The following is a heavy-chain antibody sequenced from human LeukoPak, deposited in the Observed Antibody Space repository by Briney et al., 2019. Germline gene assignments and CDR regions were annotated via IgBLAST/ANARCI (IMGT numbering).Heavy chain of an antibody. V-gene: IGHV3-23*01. Sequence: GGSLRLSCAASGFTFSSYGMSWVRQAPGKGLEWVSAISGSGGSTYYADSVKGRFTISRDNSKNTLYLQMNSLRAEDTAVYYCARRGYSYGSHGMDVWGQGTTVTVSS. CDR3: ARRGYSYGSHGMDV. D-gene: IGHD5-18*01. CDR1: GFTFSSYG. CDR2: ISGSGGST. J-gene: IGHJ6*02.